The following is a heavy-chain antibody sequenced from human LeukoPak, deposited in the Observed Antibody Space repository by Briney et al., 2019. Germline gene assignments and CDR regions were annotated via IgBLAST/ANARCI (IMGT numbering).Heavy chain of an antibody. J-gene: IGHJ4*02. CDR3: AREDSSSWPEGVDY. D-gene: IGHD6-13*01. V-gene: IGHV1-18*01. CDR1: GYTFTSYG. Sequence: GASVKVSCKASGYTFTSYGISWVRQAPGQGLEWMGWISAYNGNTNYAQKLQGRVTMTTDTSMSTAYMELRSLRSDDTAVYYCAREDSSSWPEGVDYWGQGTLVTVSS. CDR2: ISAYNGNT.